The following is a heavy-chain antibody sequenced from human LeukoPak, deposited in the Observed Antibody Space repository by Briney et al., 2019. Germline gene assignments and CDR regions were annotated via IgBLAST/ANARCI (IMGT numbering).Heavy chain of an antibody. D-gene: IGHD6-13*01. CDR1: GFTFSSYW. V-gene: IGHV3-7*03. CDR3: ARVNSWSFDY. Sequence: GGSLRLSCAASGFTFSSYWMSWVRQAPGKGLEWVANIKPDGSEKYYVDSVKGQFTISRDNAKNSLYLQMNSPRAENTAVYYCARVNSWSFDYWGQGTLVTVSS. J-gene: IGHJ4*02. CDR2: IKPDGSEK.